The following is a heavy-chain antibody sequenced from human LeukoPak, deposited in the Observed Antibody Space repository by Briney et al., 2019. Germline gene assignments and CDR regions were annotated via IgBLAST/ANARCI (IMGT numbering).Heavy chain of an antibody. D-gene: IGHD2-2*01. J-gene: IGHJ4*02. CDR3: ARAGCSSTSCSHADY. CDR1: GYTFTSYG. V-gene: IGHV1-18*01. CDR2: ISAYNGNT. Sequence: ASVKLSCKASGYTFTSYGISWVRQAPGQGLEWMGWISAYNGNTNYAQKLQGRVTMTTDTSTSTAYMELRSLRSDDTAVYYCARAGCSSTSCSHADYWGQGTLVTVSS.